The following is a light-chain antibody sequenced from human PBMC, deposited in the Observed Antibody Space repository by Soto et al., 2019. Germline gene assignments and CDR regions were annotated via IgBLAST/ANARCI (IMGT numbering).Light chain of an antibody. J-gene: IGKJ4*01. CDR1: QNVYNN. CDR3: QQCRTWPLT. CDR2: DAS. Sequence: EIVMTQSPATLSASPGEGATLSCKAGQNVYNNLAWYQQRPGQPPRLLIYDASTRATGISARFSGSGDGTEFTLPTSSLQSEDFAFYFCQQCRTWPLTFGGGPKLEIK. V-gene: IGKV3-15*01.